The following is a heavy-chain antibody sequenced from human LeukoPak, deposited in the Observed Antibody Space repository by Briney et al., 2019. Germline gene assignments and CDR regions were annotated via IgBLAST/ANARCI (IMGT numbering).Heavy chain of an antibody. CDR1: GFTFSSYS. D-gene: IGHD1-26*01. CDR2: ISSSSYI. CDR3: ARAGVGATHGPFDY. V-gene: IGHV3-21*01. Sequence: GGSLGLSCAASGFTFSSYSMNWVRQAPGKGLEWVSSISSSSYIYYADSVKGRFTISRDNAKNSLYLQMNSLRAEDTAVYYCARAGVGATHGPFDYWGQGTLVTVSS. J-gene: IGHJ4*02.